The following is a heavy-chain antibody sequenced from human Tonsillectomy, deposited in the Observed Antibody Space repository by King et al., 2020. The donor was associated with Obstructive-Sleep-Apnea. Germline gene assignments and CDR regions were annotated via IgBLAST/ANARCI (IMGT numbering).Heavy chain of an antibody. J-gene: IGHJ3*02. CDR3: AKAGSWYRDAFDI. CDR2: ISWNSGNI. CDR1: GFTFDDYA. Sequence: VQLVESGGGLVQPGRSLRLSCAASGFTFDDYAMHWFRQAPGKGLEWVSGISWNSGNIGYADSVKGRFTISRDNAKNSLYLQMNRLRAEDTALYYCAKAGSWYRDAFDIWGQGTMVTVSS. D-gene: IGHD6-13*01. V-gene: IGHV3-9*01.